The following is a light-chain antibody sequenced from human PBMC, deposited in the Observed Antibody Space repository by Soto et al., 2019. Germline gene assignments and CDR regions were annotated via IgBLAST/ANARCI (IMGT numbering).Light chain of an antibody. CDR3: QPYDFLMIT. J-gene: IGKJ5*01. V-gene: IGKV1-33*01. Sequence: DIQMTQSPSSLSASVVDRVTITCQASQDISNYLNWYQQKPGKAPKLLIYDASNLETGVPSRFSGSGSGTDFTFTISSLQPEDIATYYCQPYDFLMITFGQGTRLEIK. CDR2: DAS. CDR1: QDISNY.